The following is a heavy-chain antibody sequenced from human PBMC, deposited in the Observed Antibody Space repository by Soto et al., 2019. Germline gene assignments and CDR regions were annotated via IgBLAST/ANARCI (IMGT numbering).Heavy chain of an antibody. CDR3: AREDMVRGVITLDV. CDR1: GFTFSSYG. D-gene: IGHD3-10*01. Sequence: QVQLVESGGGVVQPGRSLRLSCAASGFTFSSYGMHWVRQAPGKGLEWVAVIWYDGSNKYYADSVKGRFTISRANSKNTLYLQMNSLRAEDTAVYYCAREDMVRGVITLDVWGQGTTVTVSS. CDR2: IWYDGSNK. V-gene: IGHV3-33*01. J-gene: IGHJ6*02.